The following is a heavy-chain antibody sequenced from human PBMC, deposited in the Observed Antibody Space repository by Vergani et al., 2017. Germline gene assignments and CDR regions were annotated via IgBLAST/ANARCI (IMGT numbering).Heavy chain of an antibody. V-gene: IGHV4-59*01. D-gene: IGHD2-8*02. CDR2: IYYSGST. J-gene: IGHJ6*02. CDR1: GGSISSYY. CDR3: ARAGTVYGMDV. Sequence: QVQLQESGPGLVKPSETLSLTCTVSGGSISSYYWSCIRQPPGKGLEWIGYIYYSGSTNYNPSLKSRVTISVDTSKNQFSLKLSSVTAADTAVYYCARAGTVYGMDVWGQGTTVTVSS.